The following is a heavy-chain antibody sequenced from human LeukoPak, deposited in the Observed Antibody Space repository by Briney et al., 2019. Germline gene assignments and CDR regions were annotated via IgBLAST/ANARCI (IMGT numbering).Heavy chain of an antibody. J-gene: IGHJ5*02. V-gene: IGHV4-31*03. D-gene: IGHD2-2*01. CDR2: IDYSGKT. Sequence: PSETLSLTCTVSGGSVSSGGYYWSWIRQHPGKGLEWIGYIDYSGKTYYDLSLESRITISVDTSRNQFFLKVNSATAADTAVYYCARIGEYEIGYCSSTSCPRSAWFDPWGQGTLVTVSS. CDR1: GGSVSSGGYY. CDR3: ARIGEYEIGYCSSTSCPRSAWFDP.